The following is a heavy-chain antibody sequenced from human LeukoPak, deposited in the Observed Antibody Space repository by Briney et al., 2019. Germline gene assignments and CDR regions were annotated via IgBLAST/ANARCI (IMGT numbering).Heavy chain of an antibody. CDR3: ARSRMTSPKFDP. J-gene: IGHJ5*02. V-gene: IGHV1-46*01. Sequence: GASVKVSCKASGYTFTSYYMHWVRQAPGQGLEWMGIINPSGGSTSYAQKFQGRVTMTRNTSISTAYMELSSLRSEDTAVYYCARSRMTSPKFDPWGQGTLVTVSS. D-gene: IGHD2-21*02. CDR2: INPSGGST. CDR1: GYTFTSYY.